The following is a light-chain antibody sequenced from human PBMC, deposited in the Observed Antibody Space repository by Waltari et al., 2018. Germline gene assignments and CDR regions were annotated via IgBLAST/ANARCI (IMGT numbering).Light chain of an antibody. V-gene: IGLV2-23*01. CDR3: YSYAGRSTWV. J-gene: IGLJ3*02. CDR1: SGDVGGYNV. CDR2: EGS. Sequence: QSALTQPASVSGSPGQSITISCTGTSGDVGGYNVVSWYQRHPGKVPKLIIYEGSKRPSGISDRFSGSKSGNTASLTISGLQTEDEAEYYCYSYAGRSTWVFGGGTQLTVV.